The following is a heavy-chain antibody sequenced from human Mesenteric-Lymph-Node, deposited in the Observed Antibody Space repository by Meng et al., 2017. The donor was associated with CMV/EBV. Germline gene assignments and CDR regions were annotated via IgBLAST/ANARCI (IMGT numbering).Heavy chain of an antibody. CDR3: AKLGVDIVVVATSTHFDY. V-gene: IGHV3-23*01. Sequence: GESLKISCEASGFTFSSYAMSWVRQAPGKGLEWVSTISGSGGSTYYADSVKGRFTISRDNSENTLYLQMNSLRAEDTAVYYCAKLGVDIVVVATSTHFDYWGQGTLVTVSS. CDR1: GFTFSSYA. CDR2: ISGSGGST. J-gene: IGHJ4*02. D-gene: IGHD2-2*01.